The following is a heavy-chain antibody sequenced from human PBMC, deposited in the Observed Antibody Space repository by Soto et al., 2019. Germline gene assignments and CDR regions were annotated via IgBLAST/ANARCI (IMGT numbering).Heavy chain of an antibody. V-gene: IGHV1-2*02. CDR3: ARVTLKAGNWFDP. Sequence: ASVKVSCKAPGYTFTDYFIHWVQQAPGQGFEWMGWINPNSRGTNYAQKFQGRVTMTRDTSNSTAYMELRGLTSDDTAVYYCARVTLKAGNWFDPWGQGTLVTVSS. CDR1: GYTFTDYF. CDR2: INPNSRGT. J-gene: IGHJ5*02.